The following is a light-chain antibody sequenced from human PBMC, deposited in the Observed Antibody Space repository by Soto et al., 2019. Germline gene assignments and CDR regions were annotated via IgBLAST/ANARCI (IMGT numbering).Light chain of an antibody. CDR3: AACDDSLNGEI. CDR2: YDN. V-gene: IGLV1-44*01. CDR1: SYNIGRNM. Sequence: QSVLTQSHSASGTHGQRVVISCSGSSYNIGRNMVNWYQQLPGTAPKLLMYYDNQRPSGVPDRFSGSRSGTSASLAISGLQSEDESDYYCAACDDSLNGEIFGTGTKRTV. J-gene: IGLJ1*01.